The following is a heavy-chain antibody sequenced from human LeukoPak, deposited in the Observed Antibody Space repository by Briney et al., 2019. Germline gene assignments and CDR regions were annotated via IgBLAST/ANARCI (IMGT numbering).Heavy chain of an antibody. CDR1: GLTSSDFW. V-gene: IGHV3-74*01. D-gene: IGHD5-18*01. Sequence: QSGGSLRPSCAASGLTSSDFWMHWVRQPPGKGLVWVALVKGDGRTTIYADSVKGRFTISRDNAKNTLYLQMNSLRADDSGVYYCATGHSYGYDYWGQGVLVTVSS. CDR2: VKGDGRTT. J-gene: IGHJ4*02. CDR3: ATGHSYGYDY.